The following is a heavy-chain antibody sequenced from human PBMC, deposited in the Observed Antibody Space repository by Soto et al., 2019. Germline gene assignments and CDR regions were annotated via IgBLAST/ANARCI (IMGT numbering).Heavy chain of an antibody. D-gene: IGHD3-10*01. CDR2: INAGNGDT. J-gene: IGHJ6*02. Sequence: ASVKVSCKASGYTFTSYAMHWVRQAPGQRLEWMGWINAGNGDTKYSQKFQGRVTITRDTSASTAYMELSSLRSEDTAVYYCARDNRMVRGHYYYYGMDVWGQGTTVTVSS. V-gene: IGHV1-3*01. CDR1: GYTFTSYA. CDR3: ARDNRMVRGHYYYYGMDV.